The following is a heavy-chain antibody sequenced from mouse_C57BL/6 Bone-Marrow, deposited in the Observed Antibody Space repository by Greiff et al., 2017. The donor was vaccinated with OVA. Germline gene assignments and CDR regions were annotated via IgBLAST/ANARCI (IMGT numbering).Heavy chain of an antibody. CDR3: ARALYGSYDDFYFDY. D-gene: IGHD2-1*01. Sequence: EVQLVESEGGLVQPGSSMKLSCTASGFTFSDYYMAWVRQVPEKGLEWVANINYDGSSTYYLDSLKIRYIISRDNAKNILYLQLSSRKSEDTATYYCARALYGSYDDFYFDYWGQGTTLTVSS. J-gene: IGHJ2*01. V-gene: IGHV5-16*01. CDR1: GFTFSDYY. CDR2: INYDGSST.